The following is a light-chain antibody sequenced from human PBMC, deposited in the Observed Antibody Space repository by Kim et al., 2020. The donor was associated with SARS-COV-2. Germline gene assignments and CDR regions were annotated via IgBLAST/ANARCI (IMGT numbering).Light chain of an antibody. Sequence: SSELTQDPAVSVALGQTVRITCQGDSLRRYYGSWIQQKPGQAPVLVIYDKNNRPSGIPDRFSGSSSGNTASLTITGAQAEDEADYYCNSRDSSGNHVIFGGGTQLTVL. CDR1: SLRRYY. J-gene: IGLJ2*01. CDR3: NSRDSSGNHVI. CDR2: DKN. V-gene: IGLV3-19*01.